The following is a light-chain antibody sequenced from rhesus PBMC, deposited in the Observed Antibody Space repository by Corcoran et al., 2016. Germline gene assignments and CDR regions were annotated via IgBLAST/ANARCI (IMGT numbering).Light chain of an antibody. J-gene: IGLJ1*01. CDR3: LVWDITTEHFI. V-gene: IGLV3-40*01. Sequence: SYELTQARSVSVSPGQTAKITCGGDNIGSKSVQWYQQRPPQAPVLTVYADSQRPSGIPERFSGSNSGNTATLTISGVEAGDEADYYCLVWDITTEHFIFGGGSRLIVL. CDR2: ADS. CDR1: NIGSKS.